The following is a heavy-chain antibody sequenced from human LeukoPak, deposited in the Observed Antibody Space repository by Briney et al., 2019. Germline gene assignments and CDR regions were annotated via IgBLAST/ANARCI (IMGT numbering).Heavy chain of an antibody. CDR1: GFTFSSYA. Sequence: QAGGSLRLSCAASGFTFSSYAMSWVRQAPGKGLEWVSAISGSGGSTYYADSVKGRFTISRDNSRNTLYLQMNSLRAEDTAVYYCAKETGYYDSSGYYKNWGQGTLVTVSS. J-gene: IGHJ4*02. D-gene: IGHD3-22*01. CDR2: ISGSGGST. V-gene: IGHV3-23*01. CDR3: AKETGYYDSSGYYKN.